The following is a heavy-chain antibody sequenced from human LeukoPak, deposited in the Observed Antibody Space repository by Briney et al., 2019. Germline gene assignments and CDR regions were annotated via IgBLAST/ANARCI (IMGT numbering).Heavy chain of an antibody. CDR2: INPSGGST. J-gene: IGHJ4*02. CDR1: GYSFTSYY. CDR3: ARDVAFGYSYGYEDY. Sequence: ASVKVSCRGSGYSFTSYYVHWVRQAPGQGLEWMGIINPSGGSTNYAQKFQGRVTMTRDTSSSTVYMELSSLRPEDTAVYYCARDVAFGYSYGYEDYWGQGILVTVSS. D-gene: IGHD5-18*01. V-gene: IGHV1-46*01.